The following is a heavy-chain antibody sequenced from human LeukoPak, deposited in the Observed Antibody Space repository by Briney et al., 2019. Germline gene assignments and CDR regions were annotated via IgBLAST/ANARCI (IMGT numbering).Heavy chain of an antibody. CDR2: INPNTGNP. D-gene: IGHD3-16*02. J-gene: IGHJ4*02. Sequence: GASVKVSCKASGYTFTSYALNWVRQAPGQGLEWMGWINPNTGNPTYAQGFTGRFVFSLDTSVSTAYLQISSLKAEDTAVYYCARAYQPLGGLSFPDYWGQGTLVTVSS. V-gene: IGHV7-4-1*02. CDR1: GYTFTSYA. CDR3: ARAYQPLGGLSFPDY.